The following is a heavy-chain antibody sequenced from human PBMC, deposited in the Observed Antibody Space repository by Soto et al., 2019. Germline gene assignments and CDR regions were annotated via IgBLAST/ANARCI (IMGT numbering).Heavy chain of an antibody. CDR1: GGTFSSYA. Sequence: SVKVSCKASGGTFSSYAISWVRQAPGQGLEWMGGIIPIFGTANYAQKFQGRVTITADESTSTAYMELSSLRSEDTAVYYCARDRGGRYGLFDYWGQGTLVTVSS. V-gene: IGHV1-69*13. J-gene: IGHJ4*02. CDR3: ARDRGGRYGLFDY. CDR2: IIPIFGTA. D-gene: IGHD3-16*01.